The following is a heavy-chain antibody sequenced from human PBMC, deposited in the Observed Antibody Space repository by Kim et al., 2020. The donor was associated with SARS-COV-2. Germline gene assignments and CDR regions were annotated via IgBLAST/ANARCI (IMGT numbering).Heavy chain of an antibody. J-gene: IGHJ4*02. CDR3: ARGHGYSSS. CDR2: INHSGST. D-gene: IGHD6-13*01. CDR1: GGSFSGYY. Sequence: SETLSLTCAVYGGSFSGYYWSWIRQPPGKGLEWIGEINHSGSTNYNPSLKSRVTISVDTSKNQFSLKLSSVTAADTAGYYCARGHGYSSSWGQGTLVTVSS. V-gene: IGHV4-34*01.